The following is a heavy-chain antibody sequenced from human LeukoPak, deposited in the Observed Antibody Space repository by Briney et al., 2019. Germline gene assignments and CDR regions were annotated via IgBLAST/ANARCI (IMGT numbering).Heavy chain of an antibody. CDR2: IYSGGST. CDR1: GFTVSNNY. V-gene: IGHV3-66*01. D-gene: IGHD1-26*01. Sequence: GGSLRLSCAASGFTVSNNYMSWVRQAPGKGLEWIAVIYSGGSTFHADSVKGRFIISRDNSKNTLYLQMNSLRVEDTAVYYCATGTHPGNWGQGTLVAVSS. CDR3: ATGTHPGN. J-gene: IGHJ4*02.